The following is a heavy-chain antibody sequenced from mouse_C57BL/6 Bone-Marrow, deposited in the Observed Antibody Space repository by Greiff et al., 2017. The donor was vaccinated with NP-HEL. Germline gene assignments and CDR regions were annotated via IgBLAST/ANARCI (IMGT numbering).Heavy chain of an antibody. CDR1: GYSITSGYY. CDR3: VTMGDLYDYDGDY. V-gene: IGHV3-6*01. D-gene: IGHD2-4*01. Sequence: EVQLQESGPGLVKPSQSLSLTCSVTGYSITSGYYWNWIRQFPGNKLEWMGYISYDGSNNYNPSLKNRISITRDTSKNQFFLKLNSVTTEDTATYYCVTMGDLYDYDGDYWGQGTTLTVSS. J-gene: IGHJ2*01. CDR2: ISYDGSN.